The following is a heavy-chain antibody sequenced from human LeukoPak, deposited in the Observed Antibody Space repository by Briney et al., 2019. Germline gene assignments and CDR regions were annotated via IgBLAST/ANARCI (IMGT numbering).Heavy chain of an antibody. J-gene: IGHJ5*02. CDR3: AKGGSDFWSGYYLWFDP. V-gene: IGHV3-23*01. CDR1: GFTFSRYA. D-gene: IGHD3-3*01. Sequence: PGGSLRLSCAASGFTFSRYAMSWVRQAPGKGLEWVSTISDSGGRAFYADSVKGRFTISRDNSKNTLYLQVNSLRAEDTAVYYCAKGGSDFWSGYYLWFDPWGQGTLVTVSS. CDR2: ISDSGGRA.